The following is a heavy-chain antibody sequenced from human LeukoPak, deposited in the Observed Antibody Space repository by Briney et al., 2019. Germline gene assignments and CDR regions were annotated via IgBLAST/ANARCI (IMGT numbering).Heavy chain of an antibody. D-gene: IGHD2-2*01. V-gene: IGHV4-59*08. CDR1: GGSISSYY. J-gene: IGHJ4*02. CDR2: IYYSGST. CDR3: ARQVVPAAIDY. Sequence: PSGTLSLTCTVSGGSISSYYWSWIRQPPGKGLEWIGYIYYSGSTNYNPSLKSRVTISVDTSKNQFSLKLSSVTAADTAVYYCARQVVPAAIDYWGQGTLVTVSS.